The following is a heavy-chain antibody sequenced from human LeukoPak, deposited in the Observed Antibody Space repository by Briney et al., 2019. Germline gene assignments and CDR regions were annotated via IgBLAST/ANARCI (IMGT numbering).Heavy chain of an antibody. V-gene: IGHV1-2*02. CDR3: AREMDVLRFLEWYY. J-gene: IGHJ4*02. D-gene: IGHD3-3*01. CDR1: GYTFTGYY. Sequence: ASVKVSCKASGYTFTGYYMHWVRQAPGQGLEWMGWINPNSGGTNYAQKLQGRVTMTRDTSISTAYMELSRLRSDDTAVYYCAREMDVLRFLEWYYWGQGTLVTVSS. CDR2: INPNSGGT.